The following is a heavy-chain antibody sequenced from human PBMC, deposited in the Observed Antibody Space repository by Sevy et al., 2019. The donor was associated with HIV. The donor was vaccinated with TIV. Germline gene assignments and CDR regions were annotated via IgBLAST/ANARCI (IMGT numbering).Heavy chain of an antibody. CDR2: IIPIFGTA. Sequence: ASVKVSCKASGGTFSSYAISWVRQAPGQGLEWMGGIIPIFGTANYAQKFQGRVTIPADESTSTAYMELSSLRSEDTAMYYCARGPLESRYCTNGVCYTIDYWGQGTLVTVSS. J-gene: IGHJ4*02. CDR1: GGTFSSYA. V-gene: IGHV1-69*13. CDR3: ARGPLESRYCTNGVCYTIDY. D-gene: IGHD2-8*01.